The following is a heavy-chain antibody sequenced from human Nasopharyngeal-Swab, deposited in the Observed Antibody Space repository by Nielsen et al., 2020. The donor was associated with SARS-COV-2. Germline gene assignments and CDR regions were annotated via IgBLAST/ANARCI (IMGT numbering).Heavy chain of an antibody. V-gene: IGHV3-23*01. CDR2: ISGSGGST. J-gene: IGHJ4*02. CDR1: GFTFSSYA. D-gene: IGHD5-18*01. Sequence: GESLKIPCAASGFTFSSYAMSWVRQAPGKGLEWVSAISGSGGSTYYADSVKGRFTISRDNSKNTLYLQMNSLRAEETAIYYCAKDPTHHTAMGPDYWGQGTLVTVSS. CDR3: AKDPTHHTAMGPDY.